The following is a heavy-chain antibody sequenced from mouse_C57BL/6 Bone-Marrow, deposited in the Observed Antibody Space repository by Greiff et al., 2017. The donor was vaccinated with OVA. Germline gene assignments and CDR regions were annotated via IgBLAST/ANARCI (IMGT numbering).Heavy chain of an antibody. CDR2: INPNNGGT. CDR3: ASSGTSFDY. Sequence: VQLQQSGPELVKPGASVKISCKASGYTFTDYYMNWVKQSHGKSLEWIGDINPNNGGTSYNQKFKGKATLTVDKSSSTAYMELRSLTSEDSAVYYCASSGTSFDYWGQGTTLTVSS. J-gene: IGHJ2*01. D-gene: IGHD4-1*01. V-gene: IGHV1-26*01. CDR1: GYTFTDYY.